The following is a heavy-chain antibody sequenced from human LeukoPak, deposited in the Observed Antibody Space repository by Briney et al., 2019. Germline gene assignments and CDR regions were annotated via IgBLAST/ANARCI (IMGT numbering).Heavy chain of an antibody. CDR3: ARHKGPISGYDAYDY. D-gene: IGHD5-12*01. Sequence: SETLSLTCTVSGGSISSSSYYWGWIRQPPGKGLEWIGSIYYSGSTYYNPSLKSRVTISVDTSKNQFSLKLSSVTAADTAVYYCARHKGPISGYDAYDYWGQGTLVTVSS. J-gene: IGHJ4*02. CDR2: IYYSGST. V-gene: IGHV4-39*07. CDR1: GGSISSSSYY.